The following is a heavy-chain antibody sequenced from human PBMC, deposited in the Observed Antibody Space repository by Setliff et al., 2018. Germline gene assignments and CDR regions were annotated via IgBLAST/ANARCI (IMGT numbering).Heavy chain of an antibody. V-gene: IGHV4-59*08. J-gene: IGHJ4*02. Sequence: PSETLSLTCTVSGVSITSHYWSWIRQPPGKGLEWIGHIYYNGRTTYTPSLKSRVTISLGMSKNQVSLELSSVTAADTAVYYCARGLAAVRTIIFDFWGQGSLVTVSS. CDR2: IYYNGRT. D-gene: IGHD5-12*01. CDR3: ARGLAAVRTIIFDF. CDR1: GVSITSHY.